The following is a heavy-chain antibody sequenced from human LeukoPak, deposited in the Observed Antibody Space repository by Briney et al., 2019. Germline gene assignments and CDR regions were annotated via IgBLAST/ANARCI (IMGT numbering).Heavy chain of an antibody. CDR2: IWYDGSNK. CDR3: ARDYDFWSGSYYCGMDV. V-gene: IGHV3-33*01. D-gene: IGHD3-3*01. CDR1: GFTFSSYG. J-gene: IGHJ6*02. Sequence: PGGSLRLSCAASGFTFSSYGMHWVRQAPGKGLEWVAVIWYDGSNKYYADSVKGRFTISRDNSKNTLYLQINSLRAEDTAVYYCARDYDFWSGSYYCGMDVWGQGTTVTVSS.